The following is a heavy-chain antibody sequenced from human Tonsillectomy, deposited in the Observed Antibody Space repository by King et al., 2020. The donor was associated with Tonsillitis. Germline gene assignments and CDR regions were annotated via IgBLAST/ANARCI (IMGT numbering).Heavy chain of an antibody. CDR3: ACPGHDILTAYYKDFYDGMDV. Sequence: QLQESGPGLVKPSETLSLTCTVSGGSISSSSYYWGWIRQPPGKGLEWIGSIYYSGSTYYNPSLKSRVTISVDTSKNQFSLKLSSVTAADTAVYYCACPGHDILTAYYKDFYDGMDVWGQGTAVTVSS. V-gene: IGHV4-39*07. D-gene: IGHD3-9*01. J-gene: IGHJ6*02. CDR1: GGSISSSSYY. CDR2: IYYSGST.